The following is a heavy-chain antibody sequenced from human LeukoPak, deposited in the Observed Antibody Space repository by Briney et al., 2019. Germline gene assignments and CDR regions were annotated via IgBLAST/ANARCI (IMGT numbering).Heavy chain of an antibody. CDR3: ATSPPMTTVTMGGNYYYYYMDV. V-gene: IGHV3-11*01. J-gene: IGHJ6*03. D-gene: IGHD4-17*01. CDR2: ISSSGSTI. Sequence: GGSLRLSCAASGFTFSDYYMSWIRQAPGKGLEWVSYISSSGSTIYYADSVKGRFTISRDNAKNSLYLQMNSLRAEDTAVYYCATSPPMTTVTMGGNYYYYYMDVWGKGTTVTISS. CDR1: GFTFSDYY.